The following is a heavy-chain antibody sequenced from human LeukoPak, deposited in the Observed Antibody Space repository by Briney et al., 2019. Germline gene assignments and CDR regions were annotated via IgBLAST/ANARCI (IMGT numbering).Heavy chain of an antibody. D-gene: IGHD3-22*01. V-gene: IGHV3-23*01. Sequence: EGSLRLSCAVSGITLSNYGMSWVRQAPGKGLEWVAGISGSGGRTNYADAVKGRFTISRDNAKNTLFLQMNSLRVEDTAVYFCAKRGVVIRVILVGFHKEAFYFDSRGQGALVTVSS. CDR3: AKRGVVIRVILVGFHKEAFYFDS. CDR2: ISGSGGRT. J-gene: IGHJ4*02. CDR1: GITLSNYG.